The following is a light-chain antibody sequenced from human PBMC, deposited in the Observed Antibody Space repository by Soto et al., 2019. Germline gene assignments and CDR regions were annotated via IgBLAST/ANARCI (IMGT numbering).Light chain of an antibody. V-gene: IGKV1-5*01. Sequence: DIQMTQSPSTLSGSVGDRVTITCRASQTISSWLDWYQQKPGKAPKLLIYDASSLESGVPSRFSGSGSGTDFTLTISSLQPEDFATYYCQQYNTYSTFGQGTRLEIK. CDR3: QQYNTYST. J-gene: IGKJ5*01. CDR1: QTISSW. CDR2: DAS.